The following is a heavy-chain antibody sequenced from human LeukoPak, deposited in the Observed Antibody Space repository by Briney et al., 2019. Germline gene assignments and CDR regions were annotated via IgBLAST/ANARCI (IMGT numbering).Heavy chain of an antibody. Sequence: SVKVSCKASGGTFSSYAISWVRQAPGQGLEWMGGIIPMFDTANYAQKFQGRVTITADESTSTAYMELSSLRSEDTAVYYCARGGDYYDSSVPYDVFDIWGQGTMVTVSS. D-gene: IGHD3-22*01. CDR1: GGTFSSYA. CDR2: IIPMFDTA. CDR3: ARGGDYYDSSVPYDVFDI. V-gene: IGHV1-69*13. J-gene: IGHJ3*02.